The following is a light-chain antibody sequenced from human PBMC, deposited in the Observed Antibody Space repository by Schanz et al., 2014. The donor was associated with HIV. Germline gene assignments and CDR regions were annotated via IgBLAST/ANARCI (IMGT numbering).Light chain of an antibody. J-gene: IGKJ2*02. CDR2: ATS. V-gene: IGKV3-20*01. CDR3: QQSYSTPGT. CDR1: QSISSSY. Sequence: EIVLTQSPGTLSLSPGERATLSCRASQSISSSYLAWYQQKRDQPPRLVIYATSTRAAGIPDRFSGSGSGTDFTLTISSLQPEDFATYYCQQSYSTPGTFGQGTKLEIK.